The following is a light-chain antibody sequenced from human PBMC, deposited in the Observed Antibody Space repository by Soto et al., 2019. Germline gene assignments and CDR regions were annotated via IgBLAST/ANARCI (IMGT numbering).Light chain of an antibody. J-gene: IGKJ5*01. CDR1: QSIGSK. V-gene: IGKV3-15*01. CDR2: GAS. CDR3: QQYNSWLQIS. Sequence: EILMTQSPATLSVSLGERATLSCRASQSIGSKVGWYQQRPGQAPRLLIYGASIRATGIPARFSGSVSVTEFTLTISSLASEDSAVYYCQQYNSWLQISFGQGTRLEIK.